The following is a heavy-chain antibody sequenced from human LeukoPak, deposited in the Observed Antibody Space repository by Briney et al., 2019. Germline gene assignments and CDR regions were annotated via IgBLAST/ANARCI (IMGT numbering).Heavy chain of an antibody. CDR2: SRSKAHSYST. V-gene: IGHV3-72*01. CDR3: ARGAAATAKTANYYGEDV. D-gene: IGHD6-13*01. J-gene: IGHJ6*02. CDR1: GFIFSDQY. Sequence: GGSLRLSCEASGFIFSDQYMGWVRQAPGEGREWVGRSRSKAHSYSTEYAASVKGRFTISRDGSKNSLYLQMNSLKVEDTAVYYCARGAAATAKTANYYGEDVWGQGTTVTVSS.